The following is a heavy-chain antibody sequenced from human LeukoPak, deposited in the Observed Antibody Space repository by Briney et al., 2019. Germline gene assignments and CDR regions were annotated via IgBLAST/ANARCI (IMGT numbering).Heavy chain of an antibody. V-gene: IGHV4-59*01. Sequence: PSETLSLTCTVSGGSISSYYWSWIRQPPGKGLEWVGYIYDSGSTNYNPSLKSRVPIYVDTSKHKFSLKVSSVTAADTAVFYCASLSTAEAFDIWGQGTMVTVSS. CDR1: GGSISSYY. CDR3: ASLSTAEAFDI. CDR2: IYDSGST. J-gene: IGHJ3*02. D-gene: IGHD2/OR15-2a*01.